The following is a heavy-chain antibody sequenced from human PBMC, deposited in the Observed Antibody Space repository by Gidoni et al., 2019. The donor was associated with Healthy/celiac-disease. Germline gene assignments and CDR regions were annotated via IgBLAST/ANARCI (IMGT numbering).Heavy chain of an antibody. J-gene: IGHJ4*02. D-gene: IGHD3-22*01. CDR3: ARDRDYYDSSGYRAFDY. CDR2: IIPIFGTA. CDR1: GGTFSSYA. V-gene: IGHV1-69*01. Sequence: QVQLVQSGAEVTKPGSSVKVSCKASGGTFSSYAISWVRQAPGQGLEWMGGIIPIFGTANYAQKFQGRVTITADESTSTAYMELSSLRSEDTAVYYCARDRDYYDSSGYRAFDYWGQGTLVTVSS.